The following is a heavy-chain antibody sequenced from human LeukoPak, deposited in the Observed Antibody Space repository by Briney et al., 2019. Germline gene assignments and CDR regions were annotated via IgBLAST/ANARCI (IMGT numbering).Heavy chain of an antibody. J-gene: IGHJ6*02. D-gene: IGHD2-15*01. CDR2: IYYSGST. V-gene: IGHV4-59*08. CDR3: ARNVVVVAATHYDYYYYGMDV. CDR1: GGSISSYY. Sequence: PSETLSLTCTVSGGSISSYYWSWLRQPPGKGLEWVGYIYYSGSTNYNPSLKSRVTISVDTSKNQFSLKLSSVTAADTAVYYCARNVVVVAATHYDYYYYGMDVWGQGTTVTVSS.